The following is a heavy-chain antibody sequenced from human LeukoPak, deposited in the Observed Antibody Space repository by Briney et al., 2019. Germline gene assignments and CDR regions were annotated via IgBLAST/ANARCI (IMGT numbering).Heavy chain of an antibody. V-gene: IGHV4-34*01. CDR1: GGSFSGYY. CDR2: INHSGST. D-gene: IGHD3-22*01. J-gene: IGHJ4*02. CDR3: ARGPQYYYDSSGFDY. Sequence: SETLSLTCAVYGGSFSGYYWSWIRQPPGKGLEWIGEINHSGSTNYNPSLKSRVTISVDTSKNQFSLKLSSVTAADTAVYHCARGPQYYYDSSGFDYWGQGTLVTVSS.